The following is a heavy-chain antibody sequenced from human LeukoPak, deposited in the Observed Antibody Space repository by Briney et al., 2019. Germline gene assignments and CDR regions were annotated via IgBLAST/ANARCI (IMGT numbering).Heavy chain of an antibody. Sequence: GGSLRLSCAASGFTFSSYGMHWVRQAPGRGLEWVAVIWYDGSNKYYADSVKGRFTISRDNFKNTLYLQMNSLRAEDTAVYYCASFDGPRYYYYYMDVWGKGTTVTVSS. CDR1: GFTFSSYG. V-gene: IGHV3-33*01. D-gene: IGHD3-9*01. J-gene: IGHJ6*03. CDR2: IWYDGSNK. CDR3: ASFDGPRYYYYYMDV.